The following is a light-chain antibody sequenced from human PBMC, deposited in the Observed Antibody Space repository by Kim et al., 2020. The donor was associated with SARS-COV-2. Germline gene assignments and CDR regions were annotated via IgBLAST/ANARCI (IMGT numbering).Light chain of an antibody. Sequence: PGQGVTISCSGSSSNIGSNTVNWYQQLPGTAPKLLIYSNNQWPSGVPDRFSGSKSGTSASLAISGLQSEDEADYYCAAWDDSLNGVFGGGTQLTVL. CDR2: SNN. V-gene: IGLV1-44*01. CDR1: SSNIGSNT. J-gene: IGLJ3*02. CDR3: AAWDDSLNGV.